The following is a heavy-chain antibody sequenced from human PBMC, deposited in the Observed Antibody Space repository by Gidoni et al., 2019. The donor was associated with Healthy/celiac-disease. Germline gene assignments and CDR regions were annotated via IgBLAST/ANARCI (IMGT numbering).Heavy chain of an antibody. CDR3: ARGGPRGYDFWSGYYNESGTFDY. V-gene: IGHV3-30-3*01. D-gene: IGHD3-3*01. J-gene: IGHJ4*02. Sequence: QVQLVESGGGVVQPGRSLRLSCAASGFTLSSYAMHWVRQAPVKGLEWVAVISYDGSNKYYADPVKGRSTISRDNSKNTLYLQMNSLRAEDTAVYYCARGGPRGYDFWSGYYNESGTFDYWGQGTLVTVSS. CDR1: GFTLSSYA. CDR2: ISYDGSNK.